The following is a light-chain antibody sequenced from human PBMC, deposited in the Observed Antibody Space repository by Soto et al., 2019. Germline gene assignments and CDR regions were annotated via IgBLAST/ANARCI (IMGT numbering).Light chain of an antibody. V-gene: IGLV2-14*01. Sequence: QSALTQPASVSGSPGQSITISCTGSSSDVGGYNFVSWYQRHPGKAPKLMIYEVSNRPSGVSNRFSGSKSGNTASLTISGLQAEDEADYYCTSYTSSTKDVFGTGTKLTVL. J-gene: IGLJ1*01. CDR3: TSYTSSTKDV. CDR1: SSDVGGYNF. CDR2: EVS.